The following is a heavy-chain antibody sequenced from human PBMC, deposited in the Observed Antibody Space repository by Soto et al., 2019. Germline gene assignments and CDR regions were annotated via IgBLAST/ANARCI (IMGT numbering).Heavy chain of an antibody. V-gene: IGHV4-30-4*01. D-gene: IGHD3-3*01. J-gene: IGHJ4*02. CDR1: GGSISSGDYY. Sequence: SETLSLTCTVSGGSISSGDYYWSWIRQPPGKGLELIGYIYYSGSTYYNPSLKSRVTISVDTSKNQFSLKLSSVTAADTAVYYCASYDFWSGYPRSFDYWGQGTLVTVSS. CDR3: ASYDFWSGYPRSFDY. CDR2: IYYSGST.